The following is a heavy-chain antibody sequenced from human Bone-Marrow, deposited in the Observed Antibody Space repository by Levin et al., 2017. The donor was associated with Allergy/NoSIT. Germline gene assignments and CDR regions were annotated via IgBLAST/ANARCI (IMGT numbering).Heavy chain of an antibody. D-gene: IGHD2-2*01. V-gene: IGHV4-34*01. CDR1: GGSFSGYY. Sequence: SQTLSLTCAVYGGSFSGYYWSWIRQPPGKGLEWIGEINHSGSTNYNPSLKSRVTISVDTSKNQFSLKLSSVTAADTAVYYCARGSTSCYSFDPWGQGTLVTVSS. J-gene: IGHJ5*02. CDR2: INHSGST. CDR3: ARGSTSCYSFDP.